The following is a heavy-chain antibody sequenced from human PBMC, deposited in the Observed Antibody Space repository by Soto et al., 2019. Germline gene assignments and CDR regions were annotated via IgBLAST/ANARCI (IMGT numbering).Heavy chain of an antibody. CDR2: SYYSGST. CDR3: ERLQGGAFDI. D-gene: IGHD2-15*01. V-gene: IGHV4-39*01. J-gene: IGHJ3*02. Sequence: QLQLQESGPGLVKSSDTLSLTCTVSGDSFSTGYYYWGWIRQPPGKGLEWLGTSYYSGSTSYNPSIKGRVNISLDTSKNQFSLKLSYVAAADTAVYYCERLQGGAFDIWGKGSMVTVSS. CDR1: GDSFSTGYYY.